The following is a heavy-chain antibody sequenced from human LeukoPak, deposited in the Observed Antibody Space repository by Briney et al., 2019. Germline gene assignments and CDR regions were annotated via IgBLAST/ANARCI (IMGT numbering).Heavy chain of an antibody. CDR2: ISSSSSTI. CDR1: GFTFSSYS. Sequence: PGGSLRLSCAASGFTFSSYSMNWVRQAPGKGLEWVSYISSSSSTIYYADSVKGRFTISRDNSENTLYLQMNSLRAEDTALYYCSNGRTSSGTLQHDYWGQGTLVTVSS. D-gene: IGHD6-19*01. J-gene: IGHJ4*02. V-gene: IGHV3-48*01. CDR3: SNGRTSSGTLQHDY.